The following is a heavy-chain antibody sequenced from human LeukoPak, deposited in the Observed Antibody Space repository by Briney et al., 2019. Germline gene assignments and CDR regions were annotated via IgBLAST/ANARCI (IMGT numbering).Heavy chain of an antibody. CDR3: ARDDILTGDY. CDR2: INHSGST. V-gene: IGHV4-34*01. Sequence: PSETLSLTCAVYGGSFSGYYWSWIRQPPGKGLEWIGEINHSGSTNYNPSLKSRVTISVDTSKNQFSLKLSSVTAADTAVYYCARDDILTGDYWGQGTLVSVSP. D-gene: IGHD3-9*01. CDR1: GGSFSGYY. J-gene: IGHJ4*02.